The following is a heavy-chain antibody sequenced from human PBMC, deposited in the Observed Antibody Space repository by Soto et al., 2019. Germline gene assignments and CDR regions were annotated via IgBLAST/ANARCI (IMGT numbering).Heavy chain of an antibody. D-gene: IGHD1-26*01. V-gene: IGHV4-61*01. CDR1: DGSVSSGSYY. CDR3: ARYPTAQWESGFMAFDI. CDR2: IYYSGST. J-gene: IGHJ3*02. Sequence: QVQLQESGPGLVKPSETLSLTCTVSDGSVSSGSYYWNWIRQPPGKGLEWIGFIYYSGSTHYNPSLQSRVTISVDTSRNQFSLKLNSVTAADTAVYYCARYPTAQWESGFMAFDIWGQGTMVTVS.